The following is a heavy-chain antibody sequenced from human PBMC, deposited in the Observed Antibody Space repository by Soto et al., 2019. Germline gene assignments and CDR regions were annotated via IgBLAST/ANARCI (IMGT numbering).Heavy chain of an antibody. Sequence: ASVKVSCKASGYTFTGYYMHWVRQAPGQGLEWMGWINPNSGGTNYAQKFQGWVTMTRDTSISTAYMELSRLRSDDTAVYYCARDLYSSGWYGGWNYWGQGTLVTVSS. J-gene: IGHJ4*02. CDR2: INPNSGGT. CDR1: GYTFTGYY. V-gene: IGHV1-2*04. D-gene: IGHD6-19*01. CDR3: ARDLYSSGWYGGWNY.